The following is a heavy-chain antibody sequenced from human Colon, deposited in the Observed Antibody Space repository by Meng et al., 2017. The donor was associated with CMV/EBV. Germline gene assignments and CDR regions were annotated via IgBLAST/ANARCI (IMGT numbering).Heavy chain of an antibody. CDR1: GFCDRGYG. Sequence: ELCGCVGPPGWSLCLSCVAFGFCDRGYGRHRVRQVAGEGVVWLSRISTDGSETLYADSVKGRFTISRDNVKNTLYLQTNSLRVEDTSVYYCARSPDDLGQGTLVTVSS. V-gene: IGHV3-74*01. CDR2: ISTDGSET. CDR3: ARSPDD. J-gene: IGHJ4*02.